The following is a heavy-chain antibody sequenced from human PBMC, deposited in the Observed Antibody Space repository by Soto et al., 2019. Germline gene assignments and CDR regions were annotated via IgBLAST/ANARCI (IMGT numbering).Heavy chain of an antibody. D-gene: IGHD3-22*01. V-gene: IGHV4-59*01. CDR1: GGSISSYY. J-gene: IGHJ4*02. CDR3: ASALVVVRFDY. CDR2: IYYSGST. Sequence: SETLSLTCTVSGGSISSYYWSWIRQPPGKGLEWIGYIYYSGSTNYNPSLKSRVTISVDTSKNQFSLKLSSVIAADTAVYYCASALVVVRFDYWGQGTLVTVSS.